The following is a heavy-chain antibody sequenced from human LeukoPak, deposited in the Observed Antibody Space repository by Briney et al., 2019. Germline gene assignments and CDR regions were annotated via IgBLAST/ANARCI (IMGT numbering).Heavy chain of an antibody. CDR2: IYHSGST. D-gene: IGHD3-10*01. CDR1: GGSISSSNW. Sequence: SETLSLTCAVSGGSISSSNWWSWVRQPPGKGLEWIGEIYHSGSTNYNPSLKSRVTISVDKSKNQFSLKLSSVTAADTAVYYCAREAMVRGIMYYFSYYVDVWGKGTTVAISS. CDR3: AREAMVRGIMYYFSYYVDV. J-gene: IGHJ6*03. V-gene: IGHV4-4*02.